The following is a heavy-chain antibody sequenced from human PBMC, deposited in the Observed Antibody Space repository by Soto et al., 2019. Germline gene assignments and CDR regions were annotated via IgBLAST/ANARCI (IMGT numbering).Heavy chain of an antibody. CDR3: AREPATAKPEGVDF. J-gene: IGHJ4*02. V-gene: IGHV1-2*02. Sequence: QVQLVQSGAEVRKLGASVKVSCKASGYTFSDYYIHWVRQAPGQGLEWMGWINPNSGGTKYAPKFQGGVNMTRDTSITTAYMELSRLRSGDTAVYYCAREPATAKPEGVDFWGQGTLVTVSS. D-gene: IGHD1-1*01. CDR2: INPNSGGT. CDR1: GYTFSDYY.